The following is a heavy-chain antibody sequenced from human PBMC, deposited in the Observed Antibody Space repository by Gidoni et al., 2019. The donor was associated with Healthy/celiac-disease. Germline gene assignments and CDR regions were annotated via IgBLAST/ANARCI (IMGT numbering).Heavy chain of an antibody. CDR1: GFTCSSYA. Sequence: EVQLLESGGGLVQPGGSLRLSCAASGFTCSSYAMSWVRQAPGKGLEWVSAISGSSSSTYYADSVKGRFTISRDNSKNTLYLQMNSLRAEDTAVYYCAKNNRWAFDIWGQGTMVTVSS. CDR2: ISGSSSST. CDR3: AKNNRWAFDI. J-gene: IGHJ3*02. V-gene: IGHV3-23*01.